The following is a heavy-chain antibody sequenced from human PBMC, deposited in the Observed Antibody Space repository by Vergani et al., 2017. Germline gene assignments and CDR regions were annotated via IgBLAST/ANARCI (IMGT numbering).Heavy chain of an antibody. CDR2: ISSSSSYI. D-gene: IGHD5-18*01. CDR1: GFTFSSYS. J-gene: IGHJ6*02. CDR3: AREHXYSYGDVHYYGMDV. V-gene: IGHV3-21*01. Sequence: EVQLVESGGGLVKPGGSLSPSCAASGFTFSSYSMNWVRQAPGKGLEWVSSISSSSSYIYYADSVKGRFTISRDNAKNSLYLKMNSLRAEDTAVYYCAREHXYSYGDVHYYGMDVWGQGTTVTVSS.